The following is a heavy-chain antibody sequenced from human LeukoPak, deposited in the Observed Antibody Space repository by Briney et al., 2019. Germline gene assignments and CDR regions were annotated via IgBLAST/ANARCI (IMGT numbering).Heavy chain of an antibody. J-gene: IGHJ4*02. CDR2: FDSEEYDT. D-gene: IGHD4-17*01. Sequence: ASVKVSCKVSGYTLTALALHWVRQAPGKGFEWIGGFDSEEYDTIYAQKFQGRVTMTEDTSTDTAYMELSSLSFEDTAVYYCATLEPEPGDFGGLAYWGQGTLVTVSS. V-gene: IGHV1-24*01. CDR1: GYTLTALA. CDR3: ATLEPEPGDFGGLAY.